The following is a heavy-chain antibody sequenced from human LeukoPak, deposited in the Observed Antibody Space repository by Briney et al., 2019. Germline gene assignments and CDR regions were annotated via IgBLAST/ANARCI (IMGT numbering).Heavy chain of an antibody. J-gene: IGHJ4*02. V-gene: IGHV1-69*04. D-gene: IGHD5-18*01. CDR2: IIPILGIA. Sequence: GASVKVSCKASGGTLSSYAISWVRQAPGQGLEWMGRIIPILGIANYAQKFQGRVTITADKSTSTAYMELSSLRSEDTAVYYCARVGYSYGYTPGYWGQGTLVTVSS. CDR3: ARVGYSYGYTPGY. CDR1: GGTLSSYA.